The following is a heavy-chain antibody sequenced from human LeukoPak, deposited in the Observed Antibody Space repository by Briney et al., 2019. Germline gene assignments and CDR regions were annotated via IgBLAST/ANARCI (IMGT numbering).Heavy chain of an antibody. Sequence: QSGGSLRLSCLTSGFTFTTSYMVWARQAPGKGLEWVAGMNPDGTTVYYVDSVKGRFTVSRDNAKNSLYLQMNNLRVEDTAVYYCARDPAFGAIDYWGQGTLVTV. CDR1: GFTFTTSY. J-gene: IGHJ4*02. CDR3: ARDPAFGAIDY. V-gene: IGHV3-7*01. CDR2: MNPDGTTV. D-gene: IGHD3-10*01.